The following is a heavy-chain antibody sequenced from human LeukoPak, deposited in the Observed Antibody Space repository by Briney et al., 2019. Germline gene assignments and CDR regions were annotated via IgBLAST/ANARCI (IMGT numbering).Heavy chain of an antibody. CDR3: ARGVDIVVVPAAIHP. CDR2: INPSGGST. D-gene: IGHD2-2*03. Sequence: ASVKVSCKASGYTFTSYYMQWVRQAPGQGLEWMGIINPSGGSTSYAQKFQGRVTMTRDTSTSTVYMELSSLRSEDTAVYYCARGVDIVVVPAAIHPWGQGTLVTVSS. CDR1: GYTFTSYY. J-gene: IGHJ5*02. V-gene: IGHV1-46*03.